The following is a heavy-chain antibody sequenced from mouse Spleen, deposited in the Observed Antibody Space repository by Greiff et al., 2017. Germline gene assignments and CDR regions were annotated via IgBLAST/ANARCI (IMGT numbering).Heavy chain of an antibody. D-gene: IGHD2-3*01. J-gene: IGHJ3*01. CDR3: ARYDGYYRAWFAY. CDR1: GYSITSGYY. CDR2: ISYDGSN. Sequence: ESGPGLVKPSQSLSLTCSVTGYSITSGYYWNWIRQFPGNKLEWMGYISYDGSNNYNPSLKNRISITRDTSKNQFFLKLNSVTTEDTATYYCARYDGYYRAWFAYWGQGTLVTVSA. V-gene: IGHV3-6*02.